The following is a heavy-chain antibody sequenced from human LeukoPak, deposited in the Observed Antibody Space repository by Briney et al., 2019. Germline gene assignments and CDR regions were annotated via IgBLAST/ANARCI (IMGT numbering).Heavy chain of an antibody. J-gene: IGHJ4*02. V-gene: IGHV3-7*01. D-gene: IGHD3-3*01. CDR2: IKQDGSEK. CDR3: ARDERSMYNFWSAYSANSFDS. CDR1: GFTFSSYW. Sequence: KSGGSLRLSCAASGFTFSSYWMSWVRQAPGKGLEWVANIKQDGSEKYYVDSVKGRFTISRDNPSYTLYLQMNSLTPEDTAVYYCARDERSMYNFWSAYSANSFDSWGQGTLVAVSS.